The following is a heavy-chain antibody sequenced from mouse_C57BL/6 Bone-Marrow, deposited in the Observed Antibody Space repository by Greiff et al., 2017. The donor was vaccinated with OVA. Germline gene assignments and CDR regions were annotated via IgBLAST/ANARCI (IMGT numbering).Heavy chain of an antibody. CDR2: IDPSDSYT. J-gene: IGHJ1*03. D-gene: IGHD1-1*01. V-gene: IGHV1-50*01. CDR1: GYTFTSYW. CDR3: ALVATPYWYVDV. Sequence: QVQLQQPGAELVKPGASVKLSCKASGYTFTSYWMQWVKQRPGQGLEWIGEIDPSDSYTNYNQKFKGKSTLTVDTSSSTTYMQLSSLTSEDSSVYYCALVATPYWYVDVWGTGTTVTVSS.